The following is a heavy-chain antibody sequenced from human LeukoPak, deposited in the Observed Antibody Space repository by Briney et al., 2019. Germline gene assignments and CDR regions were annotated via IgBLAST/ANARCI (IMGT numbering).Heavy chain of an antibody. J-gene: IGHJ5*02. CDR3: ARGHYYDILTGYMYNWFDP. Sequence: SETLSLTCTVSGGSISSSSYYWGWIRQPPGKGLEWIGSIYYSGSTYYNPSLKSRVTISVDTSKNQFSLKLSSVTAADTAVYYCARGHYYDILTGYMYNWFDPWGQGTLVTVSS. D-gene: IGHD3-9*01. CDR2: IYYSGST. CDR1: GGSISSSSYY. V-gene: IGHV4-39*07.